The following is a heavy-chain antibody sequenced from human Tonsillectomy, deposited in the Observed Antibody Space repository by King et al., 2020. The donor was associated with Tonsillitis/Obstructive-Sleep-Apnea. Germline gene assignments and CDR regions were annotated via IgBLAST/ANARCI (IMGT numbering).Heavy chain of an antibody. D-gene: IGHD3-3*01. CDR1: GFTFSSYG. CDR2: ISYDGSNK. J-gene: IGHJ4*02. V-gene: IGHV3-30*18. CDR3: AKGQTYYDFWSGYPRFDY. Sequence: VQLVESGGGVVQPGRSLRLSCAASGFTFSSYGMHWVRQAPGKGLEWVAVISYDGSNKYYADSVKGRFTISIDNSKNTLYLQMNSLRAEDTAVYYCAKGQTYYDFWSGYPRFDYWGQGTLVTVSS.